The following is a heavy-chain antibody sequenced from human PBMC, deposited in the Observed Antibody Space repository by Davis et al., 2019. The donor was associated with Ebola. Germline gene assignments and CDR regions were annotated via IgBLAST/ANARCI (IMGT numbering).Heavy chain of an antibody. V-gene: IGHV4-34*01. D-gene: IGHD4-23*01. J-gene: IGHJ4*02. CDR1: GGSFSGYY. CDR3: ARDPGYGGDLPKYFDY. CDR2: INHSGST. Sequence: PGGSLRLSCAVYGGSFSGYYWSWIRQPPGKGLEWIGEINHSGSTNYNPSLKSRVTISVDTSKNQFSLKLSSVTAADTAVYYCARDPGYGGDLPKYFDYWGQGTLVTVSS.